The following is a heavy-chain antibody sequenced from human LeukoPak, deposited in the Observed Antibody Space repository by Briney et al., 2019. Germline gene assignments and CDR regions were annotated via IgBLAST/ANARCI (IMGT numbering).Heavy chain of an antibody. V-gene: IGHV5-51*01. CDR2: IYPGDSDS. Sequence: GESLKISCKGSGYIFTSYWIGWVRQMPGKGLEWMGIIYPGDSDSRYSPSFQGQVTISADKSISTAYLQWSSLKASDTAMYYCARYDSSGGIYYYYGMDVWGQGTTVTVSS. CDR1: GYIFTSYW. D-gene: IGHD3-22*01. J-gene: IGHJ6*02. CDR3: ARYDSSGGIYYYYGMDV.